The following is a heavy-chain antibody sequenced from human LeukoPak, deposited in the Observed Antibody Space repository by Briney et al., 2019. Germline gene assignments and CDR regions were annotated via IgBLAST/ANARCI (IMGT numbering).Heavy chain of an antibody. CDR1: GGSISSY. J-gene: IGHJ4*02. CDR2: IYASGNNNYNT. CDR3: ARGSRVVIFDY. D-gene: IGHD2/OR15-2a*01. Sequence: SETLSLTCTVSGGSISSYWSWIRQPAGKGLEWIGRIYASGNNNYNTDYNPSLTSRVTMSVDTSKNQFSLKLSSVTAADTAVYYCARGSRVVIFDYWGQGTLVTVSS. V-gene: IGHV4-4*07.